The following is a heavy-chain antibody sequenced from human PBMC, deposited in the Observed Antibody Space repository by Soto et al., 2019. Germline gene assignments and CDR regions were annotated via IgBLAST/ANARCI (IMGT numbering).Heavy chain of an antibody. CDR3: ARFAAYYGSGSITYYYYGMDV. CDR2: MNPNSGNT. CDR1: GYTFTSYD. Sequence: ASVKVSCKASGYTFTSYDINWVRQATGQGLEWMGWMNPNSGNTGYAQKYQGRVTMTRNTSISTAYMELSSLRSEDTAVYYCARFAAYYGSGSITYYYYGMDVWGQGTTVTVSS. V-gene: IGHV1-8*01. D-gene: IGHD3-10*01. J-gene: IGHJ6*02.